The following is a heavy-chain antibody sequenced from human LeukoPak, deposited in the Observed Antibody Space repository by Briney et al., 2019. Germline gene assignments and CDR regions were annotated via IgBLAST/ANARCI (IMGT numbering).Heavy chain of an antibody. CDR1: GDSISSSNSY. V-gene: IGHV4-39*07. CDR2: IYHSGST. Sequence: KSSETLSLTCTVSGDSISSSNSYWGWIRQPPGKGLEWIGSIYHSGSTYYNPSLKSRVTISVDTSKNQFSLKLSSVTAADTAVYYCASFASAVAGTGFDYWGQGTLVTVSS. CDR3: ASFASAVAGTGFDY. J-gene: IGHJ4*02. D-gene: IGHD6-19*01.